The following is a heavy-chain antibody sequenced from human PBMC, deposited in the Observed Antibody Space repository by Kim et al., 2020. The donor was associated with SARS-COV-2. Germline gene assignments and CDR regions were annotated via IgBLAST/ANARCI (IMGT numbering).Heavy chain of an antibody. J-gene: IGHJ4*02. Sequence: GGSLRLSCAASGFDFYAYAMNWIRQAPGRGLEWVSGIVRSSDKYYAESVNGRFTMSRDTSNNLVYLQMNSLRVEDTAIYYCAKDRISGDGFWEFDYWGQGILVTVSS. CDR2: IVRSSDK. D-gene: IGHD3-3*01. CDR1: GFDFYAYA. V-gene: IGHV3-23*01. CDR3: AKDRISGDGFWEFDY.